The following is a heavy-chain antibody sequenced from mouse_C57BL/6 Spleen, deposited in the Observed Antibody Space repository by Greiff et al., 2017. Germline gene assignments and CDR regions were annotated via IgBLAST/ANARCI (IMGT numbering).Heavy chain of an antibody. J-gene: IGHJ2*01. Sequence: EVHLVESGEGLVKPGGSLKLSCAASGFTFSSYAMSWVRQTPEKRLEWVAYISSGGDYIYYADTVKGRFTISRDNARNTLYLQMSSLKSEDTAMYYCTRDYYGTYFDYWGQGTTLTVSS. CDR2: ISSGGDYI. V-gene: IGHV5-9-1*02. CDR3: TRDYYGTYFDY. CDR1: GFTFSSYA. D-gene: IGHD1-1*01.